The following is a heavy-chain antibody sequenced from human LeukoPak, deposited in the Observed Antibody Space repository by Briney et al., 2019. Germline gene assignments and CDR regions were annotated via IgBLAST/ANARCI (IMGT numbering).Heavy chain of an antibody. V-gene: IGHV1-2*02. D-gene: IGHD6-19*01. J-gene: IGHJ4*02. CDR3: AVPPSEGQWLVLLNPFDY. CDR1: GYTFTGYY. CDR2: INPNSGGT. Sequence: GASVKVSCKASGYTFTGYYMHWVRQAPGQGLEWMGWINPNSGGTNYAQKFQGRVTMTRDTSISTAYMELSRLRSDDTAVYYCAVPPSEGQWLVLLNPFDYWGQGTLVTVSS.